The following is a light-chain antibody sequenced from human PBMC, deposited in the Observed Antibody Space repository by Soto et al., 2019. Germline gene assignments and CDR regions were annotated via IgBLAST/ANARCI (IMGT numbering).Light chain of an antibody. CDR2: KAS. CDR1: QTISSW. V-gene: IGKV1-5*03. CDR3: HHYNSYSEA. Sequence: DIQMTQSPSTLSGSVGDRVTITCRASQTISSWLAWYQQKPGKAPKLLIYKASTLKSGVPSRFSGSGSGTASTLTLSSLQPDDFATYHCHHYNSYSEAFGQVTKVELK. J-gene: IGKJ1*01.